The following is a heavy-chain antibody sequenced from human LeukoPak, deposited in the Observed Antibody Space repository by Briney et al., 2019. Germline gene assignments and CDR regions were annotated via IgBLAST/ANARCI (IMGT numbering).Heavy chain of an antibody. CDR1: GFTFSSHW. D-gene: IGHD6-13*01. V-gene: IGHV3-7*04. CDR2: INQDGNEK. Sequence: GGSLRLSCAASGFTFSSHWMSWVRQAPGTGLEWVANINQDGNEKYYVDSVKGRFTISRDNAKNSLYLQMNSLRAEDTAVYYCARSYSPFDYWGQGTLVTVSS. CDR3: ARSYSPFDY. J-gene: IGHJ4*02.